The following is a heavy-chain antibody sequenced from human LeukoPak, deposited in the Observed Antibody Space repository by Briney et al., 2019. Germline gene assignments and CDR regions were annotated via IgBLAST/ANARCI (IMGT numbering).Heavy chain of an antibody. J-gene: IGHJ6*02. CDR3: ARAGYSYGDHYYYYGMDV. D-gene: IGHD5-18*01. CDR1: GGTFSSYA. CDR2: IIPIFGTA. V-gene: IGHV1-69*13. Sequence: SVKVSCKASGGTFSSYAISWVRQAPGQGLEWMGGIIPIFGTANYAQKFQGRVTITADESTSTAYMELSSLRSEDTAVYYCARAGYSYGDHYYYYGMDVWGQGTTVTVSS.